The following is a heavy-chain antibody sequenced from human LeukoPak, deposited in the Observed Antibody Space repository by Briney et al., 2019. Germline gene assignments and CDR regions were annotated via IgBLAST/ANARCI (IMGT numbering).Heavy chain of an antibody. CDR1: GGSFSGYY. J-gene: IGHJ4*02. D-gene: IGHD3-16*01. CDR2: IYTSGST. Sequence: PSETLSLTCAVYGGSFSGYYWSWIRRPAGKGLEWIGRIYTSGSTNYNPSLKSRATMSVDTSKNQFSLKLSSVTAADTAVYYCAREIGGDAHFDYWGQGTLVTVSS. V-gene: IGHV4-4*07. CDR3: AREIGGDAHFDY.